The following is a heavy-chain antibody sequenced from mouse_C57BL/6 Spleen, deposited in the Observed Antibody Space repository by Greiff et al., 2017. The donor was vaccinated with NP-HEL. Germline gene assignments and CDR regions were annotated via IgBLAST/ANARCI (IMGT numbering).Heavy chain of an antibody. CDR1: GYSFTGYY. CDR2: IYPYNGVS. V-gene: IGHV1-31*01. Sequence: EVQLVESGPELVKPGASVKISCKASGYSFTGYYMHWVKQSHGNILDWIGYIYPYNGVSSYNQKFKGKATLTVDKSSSTAYMELRSLTSEDSAVYYCATGRLRRDYYAMDYWGQGTSVTVSS. J-gene: IGHJ4*01. CDR3: ATGRLRRDYYAMDY. D-gene: IGHD2-4*01.